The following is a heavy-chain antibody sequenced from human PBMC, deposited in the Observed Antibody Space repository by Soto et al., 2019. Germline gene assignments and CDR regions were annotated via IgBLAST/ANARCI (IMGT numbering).Heavy chain of an antibody. V-gene: IGHV1-69*06. CDR1: GGTFSSYA. CDR2: IIPIFGTA. Sequence: AASVKVSCKASGGTFSSYAISWVRQAPGQGLEWMGGIIPIFGTANYAQKFQGRVTITADKSTSTAYMELSSLRSEDTAVYYCARVMRVATVTVFDYWGQGTLVTVSS. CDR3: ARVMRVATVTVFDY. D-gene: IGHD4-17*01. J-gene: IGHJ4*02.